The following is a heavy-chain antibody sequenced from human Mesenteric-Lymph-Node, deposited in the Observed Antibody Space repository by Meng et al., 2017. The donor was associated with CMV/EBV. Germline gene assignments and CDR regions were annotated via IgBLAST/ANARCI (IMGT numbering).Heavy chain of an antibody. Sequence: SLKISCAASGFTFSDYYMSWIRQAPGKGLEWVSGISWNSGSIGYADSVKGRFTISRDNAKNSLYLQMNSLRAEDTALYYCAKGRGGVIIVPFDYWGQGTLVTVSS. V-gene: IGHV3-9*01. CDR2: ISWNSGSI. CDR3: AKGRGGVIIVPFDY. CDR1: GFTFSDYY. J-gene: IGHJ4*02. D-gene: IGHD3-3*01.